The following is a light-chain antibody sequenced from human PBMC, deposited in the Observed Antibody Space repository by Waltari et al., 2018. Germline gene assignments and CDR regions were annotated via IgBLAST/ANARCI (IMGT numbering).Light chain of an antibody. CDR2: EVR. J-gene: IGLJ2*01. CDR3: ASYTYSSNVV. CDR1: SSDVGRYDY. Sequence: QSALTQPASVSGSSGQSITISCTGSSSDVGRYDYVSWYQQLPGKAPKRIIFEVRWRPSGVSNRFSGAKSCNTASLPSSGLQAEDEADYYCASYTYSSNVVFGGGTKVTV. V-gene: IGLV2-14*01.